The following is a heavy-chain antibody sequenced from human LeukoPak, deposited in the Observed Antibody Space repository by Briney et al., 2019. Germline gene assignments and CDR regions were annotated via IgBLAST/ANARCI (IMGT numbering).Heavy chain of an antibody. V-gene: IGHV5-51*01. CDR1: GYSFTSYW. Sequence: GESLKISCKGSGYSFTSYWIAWVRQMPGKGLEWMGIIYPGDSDTRYSPSFQGQVTISADTSINTAYLQLSSLKASDTAIFYCARAYYYDSSGYYLDYWGLGTLVTVSS. CDR3: ARAYYYDSSGYYLDY. D-gene: IGHD3-22*01. J-gene: IGHJ4*02. CDR2: IYPGDSDT.